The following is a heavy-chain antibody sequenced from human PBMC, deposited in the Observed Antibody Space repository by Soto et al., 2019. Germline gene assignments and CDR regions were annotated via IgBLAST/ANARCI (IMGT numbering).Heavy chain of an antibody. CDR3: ARGVRYYDYIWGSYYYYMDV. V-gene: IGHV1-2*04. J-gene: IGHJ6*03. Sequence: ASVKVSCKASGYTFTGYYMHWVRHAPGQGLEWMGWINPNSGGTNYAQKFQGWVTMTRDTSISTAYMELSRLRSDDTAVYYCARGVRYYDYIWGSYYYYMDVWGKGTTVTV. CDR1: GYTFTGYY. CDR2: INPNSGGT. D-gene: IGHD3-16*01.